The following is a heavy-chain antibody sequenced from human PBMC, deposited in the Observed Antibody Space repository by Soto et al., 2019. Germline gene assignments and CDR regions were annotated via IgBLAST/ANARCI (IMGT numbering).Heavy chain of an antibody. CDR2: ISYDGSNK. J-gene: IGHJ4*02. CDR3: ASPQGH. V-gene: IGHV3-30-3*01. Sequence: QVQLVESGGGVVQPGRSLRLSCAASGFTFSSYAMHWVRQAPGKGLEWVAVISYDGSNKYYADSVKGRFTISRDNSKNTLYLQMNSLRAEDTAVYYCASPQGHWGKGTLVTVSS. CDR1: GFTFSSYA.